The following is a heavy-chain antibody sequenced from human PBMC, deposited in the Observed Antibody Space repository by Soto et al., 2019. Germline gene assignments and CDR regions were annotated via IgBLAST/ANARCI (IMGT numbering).Heavy chain of an antibody. J-gene: IGHJ4*01. Sequence: QVQLVQSGAEVKKPGASVKVSCKAAAYTFTSYDINWVRQATGQDFGWMGWMNPNNGNTAYTQKYQRKVTMTRDTSKSTGFMEQSRLKTEDTPVYYYARGPQTWRLDYWDHRTHVTGSS. CDR2: MNPNNGNT. CDR1: AYTFTSYD. V-gene: IGHV1-8*01. D-gene: IGHD5-12*01. CDR3: ARGPQTWRLDY.